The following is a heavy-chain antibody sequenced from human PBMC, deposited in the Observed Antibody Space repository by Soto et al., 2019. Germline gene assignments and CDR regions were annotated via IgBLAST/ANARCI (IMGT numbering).Heavy chain of an antibody. CDR3: ARAGVTPHFFDY. CDR2: ISVSGGTT. V-gene: IGHV3-23*01. Sequence: PGGSLRLSCAASGFTFNNYALTWVRQAPGKGLEWVSTISVSGGTTHYSDSVKGRFTISRDYAKNTVDLQMNSLRVEDTAVYYCARAGVTPHFFDYWGQGTLVTVS. D-gene: IGHD3-3*02. J-gene: IGHJ4*02. CDR1: GFTFNNYA.